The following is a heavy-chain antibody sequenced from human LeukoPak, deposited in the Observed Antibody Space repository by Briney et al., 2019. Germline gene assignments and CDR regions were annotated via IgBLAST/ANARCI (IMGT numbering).Heavy chain of an antibody. CDR1: GFTFSSYS. CDR2: ISSSSSYI. CDR3: ARVGSSGWSYGMDV. D-gene: IGHD6-19*01. J-gene: IGHJ6*02. Sequence: GGSLRLSCAASGFTFSSYSMNWVRQAPGKGLEWVSSISSSSSYIYYADSEKGRFTISRDNAKNSLYLQMNSLRAEDTAVYYCARVGSSGWSYGMDVWGQGTTVTVSS. V-gene: IGHV3-21*04.